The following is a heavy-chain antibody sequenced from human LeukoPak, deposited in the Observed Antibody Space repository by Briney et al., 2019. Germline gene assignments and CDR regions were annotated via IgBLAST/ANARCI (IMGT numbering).Heavy chain of an antibody. CDR2: IRSKAYGGTT. Sequence: GGSLRLSCTASGFTFGDYAMSWVRQAPGKGLEWVGFIRSKAYGGTTEYAASVKGRFTISRDDSKSIAYLQMNSLIPEDTGVYYCSRHYYGLIWFDPWGQGTLVTVSS. CDR3: SRHYYGLIWFDP. V-gene: IGHV3-49*04. CDR1: GFTFGDYA. J-gene: IGHJ5*02. D-gene: IGHD3-3*01.